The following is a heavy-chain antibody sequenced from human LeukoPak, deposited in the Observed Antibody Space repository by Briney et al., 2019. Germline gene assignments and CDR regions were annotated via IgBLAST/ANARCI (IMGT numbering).Heavy chain of an antibody. CDR3: AKGTYFGELLIDY. D-gene: IGHD3-10*01. CDR2: IWYDGGNK. J-gene: IGHJ4*02. Sequence: PGGSLRLSCAASGLSFSTYGMHWVRQAPGNGLEWVAVIWYDGGNKYYADSVKGRFTISRDNSKSTLYLQMNSLRADDTAVYYCAKGTYFGELLIDYWGQGTLVTVSS. CDR1: GLSFSTYG. V-gene: IGHV3-33*06.